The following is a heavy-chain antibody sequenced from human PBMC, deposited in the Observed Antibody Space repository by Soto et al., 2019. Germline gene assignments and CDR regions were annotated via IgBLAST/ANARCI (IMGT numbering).Heavy chain of an antibody. J-gene: IGHJ3*02. V-gene: IGHV3-15*07. Sequence: GGSLRLSCTASGFTFSNAWMNWVRQAPGKGLEWVGRIKSKTDGGTTDYAAPVKGRFTISRDDSKNTLYLQMNSLKTEDTAVYYCTTSPSRMVYALDAFDIWGQGTMVTVSS. CDR1: GFTFSNAW. CDR3: TTSPSRMVYALDAFDI. CDR2: IKSKTDGGTT. D-gene: IGHD2-8*01.